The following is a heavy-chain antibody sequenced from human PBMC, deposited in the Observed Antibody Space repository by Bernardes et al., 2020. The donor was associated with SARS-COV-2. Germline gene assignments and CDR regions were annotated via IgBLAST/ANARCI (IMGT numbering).Heavy chain of an antibody. D-gene: IGHD3-3*01. CDR2: INHSGST. Sequence: SETLSLTCAVYGGSFSGYYWSWIRQPPGKGLEWIGEINHSGSTNYNPSLKSRVTISVDTSKNQFSLKLSSVTAADTAVYYCARGGLWSGWENYFDYWGQGTLVTVSS. J-gene: IGHJ4*02. CDR1: GGSFSGYY. V-gene: IGHV4-34*01. CDR3: ARGGLWSGWENYFDY.